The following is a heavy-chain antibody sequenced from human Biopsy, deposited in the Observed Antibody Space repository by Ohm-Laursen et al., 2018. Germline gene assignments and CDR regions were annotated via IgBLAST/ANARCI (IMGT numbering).Heavy chain of an antibody. CDR1: NFTFSSYA. CDR3: AKVSPTILSSFDY. D-gene: IGHD3-9*01. Sequence: SLRLSCAASNFTFSSYAMSWVRQAPGKGLEWVSGISPSGGTTYYADSVKGRFTVSRDNSKNTLYLQMDSLRAEDTAVYYCAKVSPTILSSFDYWGQGTLVTVSS. V-gene: IGHV3-23*01. J-gene: IGHJ4*02. CDR2: ISPSGGTT.